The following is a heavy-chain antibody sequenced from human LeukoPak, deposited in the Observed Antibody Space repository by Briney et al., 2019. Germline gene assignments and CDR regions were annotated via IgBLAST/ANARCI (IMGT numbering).Heavy chain of an antibody. Sequence: PGGSLRLSCAASGFTFDDYGMSWVRQAPGKGLEWVSGINWNGGSTGYADSVKGRFTISRDNAKNSLYLQMNSLRAEDTALYYCARVFGGSYFGVCFYWGQGTLVTVS. CDR2: INWNGGST. V-gene: IGHV3-20*04. D-gene: IGHD1-26*01. CDR1: GFTFDDYG. CDR3: ARVFGGSYFGVCFY. J-gene: IGHJ4*02.